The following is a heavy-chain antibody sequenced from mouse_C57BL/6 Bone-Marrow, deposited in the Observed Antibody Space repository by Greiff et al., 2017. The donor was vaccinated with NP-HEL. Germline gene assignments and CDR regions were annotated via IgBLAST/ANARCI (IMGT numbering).Heavy chain of an antibody. CDR1: GFTFSSYG. CDR3: ARHYYSNYFDY. CDR2: ISSGGSYT. J-gene: IGHJ2*01. Sequence: EVQRVESGGDLVKPGGSLKLSCAASGFTFSSYGMSWVRQTPDKRLEWVATISSGGSYTYYPDSVKGRFTISRDNAKSTLYLQMSSLKSEDTAMYYCARHYYSNYFDYWGQGTTLTVSS. V-gene: IGHV5-6*01. D-gene: IGHD2-5*01.